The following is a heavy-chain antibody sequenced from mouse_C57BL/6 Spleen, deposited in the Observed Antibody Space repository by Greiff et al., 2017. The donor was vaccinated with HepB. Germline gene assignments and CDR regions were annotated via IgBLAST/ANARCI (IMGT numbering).Heavy chain of an antibody. CDR2: ISSGGSYT. J-gene: IGHJ1*03. CDR3: ARQEGITTVVATNFEV. Sequence: EVKLVESGGDLVKPGGSLKLSCAASGFTFSSYGMSWVRQTPDKRLEWVATISSGGSYTYYPDSVKGRFTISRDNAKNTLYLHMSSLKSEDTAMYYCARQEGITTVVATNFEVWGTGTTVTVSS. CDR1: GFTFSSYG. V-gene: IGHV5-6*01. D-gene: IGHD1-1*01.